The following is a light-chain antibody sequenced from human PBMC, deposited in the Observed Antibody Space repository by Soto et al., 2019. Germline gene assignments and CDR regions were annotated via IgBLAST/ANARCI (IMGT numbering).Light chain of an antibody. V-gene: IGLV2-14*01. CDR1: SRDVGGYNY. CDR2: EVS. J-gene: IGLJ2*01. Sequence: QSVLTQPASVSGSPGQSITISCTGTSRDVGGYNYVSWHQQHPGKAPKVIITEVSNRPSGVSNRFSGSKSGNTASLTISGLQAEDEADYYCSSYISSVTFVVFGGGTMVTVL. CDR3: SSYISSVTFVV.